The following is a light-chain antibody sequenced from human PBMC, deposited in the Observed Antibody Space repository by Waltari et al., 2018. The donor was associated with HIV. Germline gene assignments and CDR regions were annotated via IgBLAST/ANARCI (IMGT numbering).Light chain of an antibody. J-gene: IGKJ5*01. V-gene: IGKV1-39*01. CDR3: QQYDSLPIT. Sequence: DIQMTQSPSSLSASVGDRVTITCRASQNIKNYLSWYQQKPGKAPKLLIYGASSLQSGVPSRFSGSGSGTDFTLAINSLQPEDFATYYCQQYDSLPITFGQGTRLDIK. CDR2: GAS. CDR1: QNIKNY.